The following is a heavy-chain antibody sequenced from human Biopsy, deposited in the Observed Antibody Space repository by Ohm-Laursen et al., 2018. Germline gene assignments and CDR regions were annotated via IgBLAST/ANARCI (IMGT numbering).Heavy chain of an antibody. V-gene: IGHV4-34*01. D-gene: IGHD2-2*01. Sequence: LSCAASGFTFSAYEMNWIRQPPGKGLEWIGEVHHDGRANYNPSLKSRVTISGDMSKKQFSLKLSGVTAADTAVYYCARFIVPSLHCSNGVCPIRWFDPWGQGTLVTVFS. CDR3: ARFIVPSLHCSNGVCPIRWFDP. CDR1: GFTFSAYE. J-gene: IGHJ5*02. CDR2: VHHDGRA.